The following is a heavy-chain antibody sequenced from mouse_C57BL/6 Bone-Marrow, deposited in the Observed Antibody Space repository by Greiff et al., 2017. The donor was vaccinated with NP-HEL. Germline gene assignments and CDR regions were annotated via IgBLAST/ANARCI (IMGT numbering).Heavy chain of an antibody. CDR1: GYTFTSYG. D-gene: IGHD1-1*01. J-gene: IGHJ2*01. Sequence: VQLQQSGAELARPGASVKLSCKASGYTFTSYGISWVKQRTGQGLEWIGEIYPRSGNTYYNEKFKGKATLTADKSSSTAYMELRSLTSEDSAVYFWARLGYYYGSSYDYFDYWGQGTTLTVSS. CDR3: ARLGYYYGSSYDYFDY. CDR2: IYPRSGNT. V-gene: IGHV1-81*01.